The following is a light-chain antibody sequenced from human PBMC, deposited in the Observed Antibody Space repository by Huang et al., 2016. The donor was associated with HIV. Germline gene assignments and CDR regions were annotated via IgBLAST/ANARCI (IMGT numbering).Light chain of an antibody. CDR3: HQYNNWPES. J-gene: IGKJ1*01. V-gene: IGKV3-15*01. CDR2: GAS. Sequence: EILMTQSPATLSVSPGERVTLSCRASQSVSSNLAWYQQKRGQAPRLLIYGASTRATGVPARCSGSGSGTEFTLTITSLQSGDFAVYYCHQYNNWPESFGQGTKVEIK. CDR1: QSVSSN.